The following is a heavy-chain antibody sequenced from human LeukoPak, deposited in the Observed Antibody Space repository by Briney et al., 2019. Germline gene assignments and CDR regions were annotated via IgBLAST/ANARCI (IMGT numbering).Heavy chain of an antibody. Sequence: SETLSLTCTVSGGSISSYYWSWIRQPAGKGLEWIGRIYTSGSTNYNPSLKSRVTMSVDTSKNQFSLKLSSVTAADTAVYYCARDGPGSTWHHYFDYWGQGTLVTVSS. J-gene: IGHJ4*02. CDR3: ARDGPGSTWHHYFDY. CDR1: GGSISSYY. CDR2: IYTSGST. D-gene: IGHD1-26*01. V-gene: IGHV4-4*07.